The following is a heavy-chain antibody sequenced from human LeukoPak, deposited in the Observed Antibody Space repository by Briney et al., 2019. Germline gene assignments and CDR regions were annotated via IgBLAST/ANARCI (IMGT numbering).Heavy chain of an antibody. D-gene: IGHD2-2*01. CDR3: ARADYYCSSTSCGFDY. J-gene: IGHJ4*02. CDR1: GFTFSSYW. CDR2: INSDGSST. V-gene: IGHV3-74*01. Sequence: GGSLRLXCAASGFTFSSYWMHWVRQAPGKGLVWVSRINSDGSSTSYADSVKGRFTISRDNAKNTLYLQMKSLRAEDTAVYYCARADYYCSSTSCGFDYWGQGTLVTVSS.